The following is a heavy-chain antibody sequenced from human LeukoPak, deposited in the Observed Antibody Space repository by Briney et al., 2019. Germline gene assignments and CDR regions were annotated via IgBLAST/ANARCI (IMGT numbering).Heavy chain of an antibody. CDR2: INYGGSSP. J-gene: IGHJ4*02. V-gene: IGHV3-23*01. Sequence: GGSLRLSCAASGFTFSSYAMSWVRQAPGKGLEWVSSINYGGSSPYYADSVKGRFTITRDNSKNTLFLQMNSLRAEDTAVYYCAKGRPVKTMLKTIFDYWGQGTLVTVSS. CDR1: GFTFSSYA. CDR3: AKGRPVKTMLKTIFDY. D-gene: IGHD1-1*01.